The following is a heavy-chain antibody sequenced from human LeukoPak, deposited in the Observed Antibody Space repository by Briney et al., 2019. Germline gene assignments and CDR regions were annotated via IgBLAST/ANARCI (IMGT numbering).Heavy chain of an antibody. CDR2: INDDGRNT. J-gene: IGHJ4*02. V-gene: IGHV3-74*01. CDR3: AREPSNYYDRSGFDY. D-gene: IGHD3-22*01. Sequence: GGSLRLSCAASGFTFSSYWMHWVRQAPGKGLVWVSRINDDGRNTRYADSVKGRFTTSRDNAKNTVYLQMNSLRAEDTAVYYCAREPSNYYDRSGFDYWGQGTLVTVSS. CDR1: GFTFSSYW.